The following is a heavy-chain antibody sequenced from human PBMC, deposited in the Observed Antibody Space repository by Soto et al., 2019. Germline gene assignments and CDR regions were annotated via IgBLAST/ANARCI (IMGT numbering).Heavy chain of an antibody. CDR2: ITTSGGNT. D-gene: IGHD2-8*01. Sequence: EVQLLESGGGLVQPGGSLRLSCAASGFTFSTYAMSWVRQAPGKGLEWVSTITTSGGNTYYADSVQGRFTISGDNSKNPLYLQMNSLRAEDTAVYYCAGRYCTNGVCYTNYYYYIDVWGKGTTVTVSS. V-gene: IGHV3-23*01. CDR1: GFTFSTYA. J-gene: IGHJ6*03. CDR3: AGRYCTNGVCYTNYYYYIDV.